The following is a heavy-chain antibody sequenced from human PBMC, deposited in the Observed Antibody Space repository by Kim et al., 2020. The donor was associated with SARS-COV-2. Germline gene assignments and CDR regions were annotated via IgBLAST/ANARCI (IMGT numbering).Heavy chain of an antibody. D-gene: IGHD5-18*01. CDR3: AKVLGGYSYGQPDYNYYYGMDV. V-gene: IGHV6-1*01. CDR2: AYYRSRWYF. CDR1: GDSVSSNNAV. Sequence: SQTLSLTCVVSGDSVSSNNAVWNWIRQSPSRGLEWLGRAYYRSRWYFDYAVSLKGRLSINPDTPKNQFSLQLKSVTPEDTAVYYCAKVLGGYSYGQPDYNYYYGMDVWGQGSTVTVSS. J-gene: IGHJ6*02.